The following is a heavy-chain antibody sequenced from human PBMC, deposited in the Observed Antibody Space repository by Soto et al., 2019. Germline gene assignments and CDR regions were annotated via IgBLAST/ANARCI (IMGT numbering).Heavy chain of an antibody. D-gene: IGHD3-9*01. CDR2: ISTNSTYI. CDR3: ARDDRYYDILTGYLNY. Sequence: EVQLVESGGGLVKPGGSLRLSCAASGFTFSGYTMHWVRQAPGKGLKWVSSISTNSTYIYYADSVKGRFTISRDNAKNSMYLQMNNLRAEDTAVYYCARDDRYYDILTGYLNYWGQGTLFTVSS. J-gene: IGHJ4*02. CDR1: GFTFSGYT. V-gene: IGHV3-21*01.